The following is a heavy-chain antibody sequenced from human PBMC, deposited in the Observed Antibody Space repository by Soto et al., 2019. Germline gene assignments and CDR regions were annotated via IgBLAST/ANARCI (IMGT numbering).Heavy chain of an antibody. V-gene: IGHV4-30-4*01. D-gene: IGHD1-26*01. CDR1: AGSIRSGDYY. Sequence: QVQLQESGPGLVKPSQTLSLTCTVSAGSIRSGDYYWTWIRQPPGKGLEWIGYIDHSGSAYYNPSLKSRATISIDASNDQLSVTMTSVTAADTAVYDCPGEVGIPHSDHGGQETRV. CDR2: IDHSGSA. CDR3: PGEVGIPHSDH. J-gene: IGHJ4*02.